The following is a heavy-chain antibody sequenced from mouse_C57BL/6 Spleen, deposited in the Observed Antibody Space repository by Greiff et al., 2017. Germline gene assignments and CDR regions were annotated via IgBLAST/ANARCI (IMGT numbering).Heavy chain of an antibody. V-gene: IGHV1-42*01. D-gene: IGHD4-1*01. J-gene: IGHJ4*01. CDR1: GYSFTGYY. Sequence: VQLQQSGPELVKPGASVKISCKASGYSFTGYYMNWVKQSPEKSLEWIGEINPSTGGTTYNQKFKAKATLTVDKSSSTAYMQLKSLTSEDSAVYYCARGEANWDAMDYWGQGTSVTVSS. CDR2: INPSTGGT. CDR3: ARGEANWDAMDY.